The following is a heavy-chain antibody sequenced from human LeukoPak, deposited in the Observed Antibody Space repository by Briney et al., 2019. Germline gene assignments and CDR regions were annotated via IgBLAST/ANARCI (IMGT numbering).Heavy chain of an antibody. CDR1: GFTFSAYA. J-gene: IGHJ5*02. CDR3: AFRGNNYLLS. CDR2: IGSDNKP. D-gene: IGHD1/OR15-1a*01. Sequence: PGGSLRLSCEASGFTFSAYAMTWVRQAPGKGLEWVSSIGSDNKPHYSESVKGRFAISRDNSKSMLFLQLNSLRAEDTSVYYCAFRGNNYLLSWGQGTLVTVSS. V-gene: IGHV3-23*05.